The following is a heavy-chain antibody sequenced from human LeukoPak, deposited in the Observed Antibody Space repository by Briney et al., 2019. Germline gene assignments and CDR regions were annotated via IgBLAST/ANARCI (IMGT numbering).Heavy chain of an antibody. CDR2: ISGSGGST. D-gene: IGHD3-9*01. Sequence: GGSLRLSCAASGFTFSTYAMSWVRQAPGKGLEWVSAISGSGGSTYYADSVKGRFTISRDNSKNTLYLQMNSLRAEDTAVYYCAKKREFGYFDWLLPYYFDYWGQGTLVTVSS. CDR3: AKKREFGYFDWLLPYYFDY. J-gene: IGHJ4*02. CDR1: GFTFSTYA. V-gene: IGHV3-23*01.